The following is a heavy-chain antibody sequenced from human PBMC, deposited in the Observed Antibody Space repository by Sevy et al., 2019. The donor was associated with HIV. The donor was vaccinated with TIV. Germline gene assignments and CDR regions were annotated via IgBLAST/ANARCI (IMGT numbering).Heavy chain of an antibody. V-gene: IGHV3-48*02. Sequence: GGSLRLSCAASGFTFSSYSMNWVRQAPGKGLEWVSYISSSSSTIYYADSVKGRFTISRDNAKNSLYLQMNSLRDEDTAVYYCARGSSSSSYYYGMDAWGQGTTVTVSS. D-gene: IGHD6-13*01. CDR2: ISSSSSTI. CDR3: ARGSSSSSYYYGMDA. CDR1: GFTFSSYS. J-gene: IGHJ6*02.